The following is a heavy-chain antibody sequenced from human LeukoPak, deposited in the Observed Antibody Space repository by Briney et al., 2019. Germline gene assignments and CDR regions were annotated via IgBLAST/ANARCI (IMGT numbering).Heavy chain of an antibody. CDR3: AISTYYDFWSGYPLDY. J-gene: IGHJ4*02. Sequence: PSDTLSLTCTVSGGSISSYYWSWIRQPPGKGLEWIGYIYYSGSTNYNPSLKSRVTISVDTSKNQFSLKLSSVTAADTAVYYCAISTYYDFWSGYPLDYWGQGTLVIASS. CDR2: IYYSGST. D-gene: IGHD3-3*01. CDR1: GGSISSYY. V-gene: IGHV4-59*01.